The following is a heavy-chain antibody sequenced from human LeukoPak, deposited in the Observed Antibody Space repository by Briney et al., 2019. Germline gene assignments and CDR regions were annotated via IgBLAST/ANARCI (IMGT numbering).Heavy chain of an antibody. D-gene: IGHD2/OR15-2a*01. V-gene: IGHV5-51*01. J-gene: IGHJ3*02. CDR2: IYPGDSDT. CDR3: ARRANRGDAFVI. CDR1: CSIFTCYW. Sequence: GESLKISCKRCCSIFTCYWIGWVRQMPGKGLEWMGIIYPGDSDTRYSPSFQGQVTISADKSITTAYLQWSSLRASDTAMYYCARRANRGDAFVIWGQGTMVTVSS.